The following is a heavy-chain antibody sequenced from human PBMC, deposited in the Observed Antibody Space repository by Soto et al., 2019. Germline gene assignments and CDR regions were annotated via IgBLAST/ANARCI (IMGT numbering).Heavy chain of an antibody. Sequence: SGPTLVNPTPTLTLTCTFSGFSLGTSGMCVSWIRQPPGKALEWLARIDWDDDKYYSTSLKTRLTISKDTSKNQVVLTMTNMDPVDTATYYCARIQVDYDYIWGSYGGEHYYMDVWGKGTTVTVSS. CDR1: GFSLGTSGMC. J-gene: IGHJ6*03. CDR3: ARIQVDYDYIWGSYGGEHYYMDV. D-gene: IGHD3-16*01. CDR2: IDWDDDK. V-gene: IGHV2-70*11.